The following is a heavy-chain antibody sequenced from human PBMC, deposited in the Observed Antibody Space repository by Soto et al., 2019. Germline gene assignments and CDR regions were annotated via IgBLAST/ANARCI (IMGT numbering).Heavy chain of an antibody. CDR3: ARDNRGTLDF. CDR2: MNQDGSEK. Sequence: GGSLRLSCAASGFTFSNSWMTWVRQAPGKGLEWVANMNQDGSEKYYEDSVKGRFTISRDNAKNSLSLQMNSLRAEDTAVYFCARDNRGTLDFWGQGTLVTVSS. V-gene: IGHV3-7*03. CDR1: GFTFSNSW. J-gene: IGHJ4*02. D-gene: IGHD7-27*01.